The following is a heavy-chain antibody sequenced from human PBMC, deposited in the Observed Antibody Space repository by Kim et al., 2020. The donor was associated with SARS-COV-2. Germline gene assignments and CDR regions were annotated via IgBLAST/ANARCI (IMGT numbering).Heavy chain of an antibody. Sequence: DYAPSVKSRITINPDTSKNQISLHLNSVTPEDTAVYYCAREPAGRDDFHYWGQGTLVTVSS. J-gene: IGHJ4*02. CDR3: AREPAGRDDFHY. V-gene: IGHV6-1*01. D-gene: IGHD6-13*01.